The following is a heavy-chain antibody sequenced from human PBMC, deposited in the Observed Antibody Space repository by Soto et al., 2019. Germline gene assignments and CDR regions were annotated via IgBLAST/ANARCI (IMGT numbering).Heavy chain of an antibody. V-gene: IGHV1-18*01. Sequence: GASVKVSCKASGYTFTSYGISWVRQAPGQGLEWMGWTSAYNGNTNYAQKLQGRVTMTTDTSTSTAYMELRSLRSDDTAVYYCARDDIVVVPADDFFNYYYYYGMDVWGQGTTVTVSS. J-gene: IGHJ6*02. CDR2: TSAYNGNT. CDR1: GYTFTSYG. D-gene: IGHD2-2*01. CDR3: ARDDIVVVPADDFFNYYYYYGMDV.